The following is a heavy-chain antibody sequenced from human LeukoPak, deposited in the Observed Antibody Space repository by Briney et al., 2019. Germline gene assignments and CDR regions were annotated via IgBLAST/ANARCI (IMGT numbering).Heavy chain of an antibody. Sequence: PSETLSLTCTVSGGSISTHYWNWIRQPPGKGLEWIGYMYYNRGTNKNPSLKSRVSISVDTSKNQFSLNLTSVTAADAAVYYCARTRDGYMAHGFDIWGQGTMVTVSS. CDR1: GGSISTHY. J-gene: IGHJ3*02. CDR2: MYYNRGT. V-gene: IGHV4-59*11. CDR3: ARTRDGYMAHGFDI. D-gene: IGHD5-24*01.